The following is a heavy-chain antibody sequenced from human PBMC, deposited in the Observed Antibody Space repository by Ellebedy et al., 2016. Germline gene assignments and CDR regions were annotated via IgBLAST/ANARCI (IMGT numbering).Heavy chain of an antibody. D-gene: IGHD3-10*01. CDR1: GDSISSYY. J-gene: IGHJ6*02. CDR2: IYYSGST. CDR3: ARSPATFITMVRGVVYGMDV. Sequence: SETLSLTCTVSGDSISSYYWSWIRQPPGKGLEWIGYIYYSGSTNYNPSLKSRVTISVDTSKNQFSLKLSSVTAADTAVYYCARSPATFITMVRGVVYGMDVWGQGTTVTVSS. V-gene: IGHV4-59*01.